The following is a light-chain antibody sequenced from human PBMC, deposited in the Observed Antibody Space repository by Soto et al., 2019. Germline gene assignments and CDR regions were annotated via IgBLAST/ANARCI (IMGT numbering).Light chain of an antibody. V-gene: IGKV3-20*01. Sequence: EIVMTHAPATLSVSPGERATLSCRASQSVSSNLAWYQQTPGQAPRLLMYGESSRATGIPDRFSGTGSGTDFTLTISRLEPEDFAVYYCQQYGSSLTFGGGTKVDI. CDR1: QSVSSN. CDR3: QQYGSSLT. J-gene: IGKJ4*02. CDR2: GES.